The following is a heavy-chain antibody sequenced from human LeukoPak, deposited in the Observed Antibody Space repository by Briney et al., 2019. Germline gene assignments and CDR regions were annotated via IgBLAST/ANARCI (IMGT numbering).Heavy chain of an antibody. D-gene: IGHD2-2*01. CDR3: ARDHYCSSSTCPADY. CDR1: GFTFDDYG. V-gene: IGHV3-20*01. Sequence: WGSLRLSCAASGFTFDDYGVSWVRQAPGKGLEWVSGINWNGGSTGYADSVKGRFTISRDNAKNSLYLQMISLRAEDTALYHCARDHYCSSSTCPADYWGQGTLVTVSS. CDR2: INWNGGST. J-gene: IGHJ4*02.